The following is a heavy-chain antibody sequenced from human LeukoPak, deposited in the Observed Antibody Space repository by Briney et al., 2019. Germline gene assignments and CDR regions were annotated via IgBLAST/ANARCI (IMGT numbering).Heavy chain of an antibody. D-gene: IGHD3-22*01. CDR1: GGSISSGGYY. CDR2: IYYSGST. Sequence: SETLSLTCTVPGGSISSGGYYWSWIRQHPGKGLEWIGYIYYSGSTYYNPSLKSRVTISVDTSKNQFSLKLSSVTAADTAVYYCARGSSGYYQPRHFDYWGQGTLVTVSS. V-gene: IGHV4-31*03. J-gene: IGHJ4*02. CDR3: ARGSSGYYQPRHFDY.